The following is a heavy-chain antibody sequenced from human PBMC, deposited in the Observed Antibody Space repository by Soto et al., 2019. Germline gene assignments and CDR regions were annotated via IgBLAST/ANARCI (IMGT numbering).Heavy chain of an antibody. V-gene: IGHV1-18*04. CDR2: ISVNNGNT. CDR1: GYSFSSYG. CDR3: ARDFYCTNGVCRRGGGWFDP. J-gene: IGHJ5*02. D-gene: IGHD2-8*01. Sequence: ASVKVSCKASGYSFSSYGISWVRQAPGQGLDWMGWISVNNGNTDYAPKFQGRVTMTTDTSTSTAYMELRSLRSDDTAVYYCARDFYCTNGVCRRGGGWFDPWGQGTLVTVSS.